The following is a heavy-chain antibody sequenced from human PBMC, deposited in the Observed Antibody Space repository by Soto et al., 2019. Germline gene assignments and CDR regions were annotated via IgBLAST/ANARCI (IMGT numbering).Heavy chain of an antibody. CDR2: TYYRSKWYN. J-gene: IGHJ4*02. D-gene: IGHD3-22*01. CDR1: GDSVSSNSAA. CDR3: ARQAYYYDSSGYYHRTFDY. V-gene: IGHV6-1*01. Sequence: PSQTLSLTCAISGDSVSSNSAAWNWIRQSPSRGLEWLGRTYYRSKWYNDYAVSVKSRITINPDTSKNQFSLQLNSVTPEDTAVYYCARQAYYYDSSGYYHRTFDYWGQGTLVTVSS.